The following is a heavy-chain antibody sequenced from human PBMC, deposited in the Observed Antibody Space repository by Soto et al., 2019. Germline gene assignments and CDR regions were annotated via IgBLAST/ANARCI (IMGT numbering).Heavy chain of an antibody. CDR2: INPKSGGT. CDR1: GYSFTDYH. J-gene: IGHJ6*02. V-gene: IGHV1-2*04. CDR3: ARGDSTDCSNGVCAFFYNHEMDV. Sequence: SSVKVSCKASGYSFTDYHIHWVRQAPGQGLEWLGRINPKSGGTSTAQKFQGWVTMTTDTSISTASMELTRLTSDDTAIYYCARGDSTDCSNGVCAFFYNHEMDVWG. D-gene: IGHD2-8*01.